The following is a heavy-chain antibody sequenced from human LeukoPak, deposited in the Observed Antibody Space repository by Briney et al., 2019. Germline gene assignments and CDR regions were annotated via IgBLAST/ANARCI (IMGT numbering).Heavy chain of an antibody. V-gene: IGHV1-8*01. CDR1: GYTFTSYD. CDR3: ARGRRYNWNDGDYYFDY. CDR2: MNPNSGNT. Sequence: ASVKVSCKASGYTFTSYDINWVRQATGQGLEWMGWMNPNSGNTGYAQKFQGRVTMTRNTSISTAYMELSSLRSEDTAVYYCARGRRYNWNDGDYYFDYWGQGTLVTVPS. J-gene: IGHJ4*02. D-gene: IGHD1-20*01.